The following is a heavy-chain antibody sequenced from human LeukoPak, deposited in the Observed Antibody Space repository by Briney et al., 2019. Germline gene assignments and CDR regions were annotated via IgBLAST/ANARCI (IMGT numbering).Heavy chain of an antibody. D-gene: IGHD6-13*01. CDR1: SGSISSYY. V-gene: IGHV4-59*01. CDR3: ARVRGGIAAAGRWFDP. Sequence: SETLSLTCTVSSGSISSYYWSWTRQPPGKGLEWIGYIYYSGSTNYNPSLKSRVTISVDTSKNQFSLKLSSVTAADTAVYYCARVRGGIAAAGRWFDPWGQGTLVTVSS. CDR2: IYYSGST. J-gene: IGHJ5*02.